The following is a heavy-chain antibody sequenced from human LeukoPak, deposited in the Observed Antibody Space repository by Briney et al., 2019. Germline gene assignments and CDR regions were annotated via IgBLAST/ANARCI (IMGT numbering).Heavy chain of an antibody. Sequence: GGSLRLSCAASGFTFSSYAMHWVRQAPGKGLEWVAVISYDGSNKYYADSVKGRFTISRDNSKNTLYLQMNSLRAEDTAVYYCARSDMTTVIDFDYWGREPWSPSPQ. CDR1: GFTFSSYA. D-gene: IGHD4-11*01. J-gene: IGHJ4*02. CDR3: ARSDMTTVIDFDY. CDR2: ISYDGSNK. V-gene: IGHV3-30-3*01.